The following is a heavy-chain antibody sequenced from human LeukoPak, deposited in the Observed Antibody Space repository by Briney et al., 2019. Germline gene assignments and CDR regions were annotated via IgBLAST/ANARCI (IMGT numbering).Heavy chain of an antibody. CDR2: ISSSGSTI. CDR1: GFTFNTYT. Sequence: GGSLRLSCAASGFTFNTYTMNWVRQAPGKGLEWVSYISSSGSTIYYEDSVKGRFTISRDNAKNSLYLQMNSPRAEDTAVYYCAELGITMIGGVWGKGTTVTISS. V-gene: IGHV3-48*04. CDR3: AELGITMIGGV. J-gene: IGHJ6*04. D-gene: IGHD3-10*02.